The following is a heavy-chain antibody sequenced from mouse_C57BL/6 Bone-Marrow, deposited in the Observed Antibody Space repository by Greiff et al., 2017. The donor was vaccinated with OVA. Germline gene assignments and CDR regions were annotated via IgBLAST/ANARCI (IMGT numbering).Heavy chain of an antibody. D-gene: IGHD2-5*01. CDR3: AREEAYYSNYGGAMDY. CDR2: IDPANGNN. Sequence: VQLQQSVAELVRPGASVKLSCTASGFNIKNTYMHWVKQRPEQGLEWIGRIDPANGNNKYAPKFQGKATITVDTSPNTASLQLSSLTSEDTAIYYCAREEAYYSNYGGAMDYWGQGTSVTVSS. J-gene: IGHJ4*01. V-gene: IGHV14-3*01. CDR1: GFNIKNTY.